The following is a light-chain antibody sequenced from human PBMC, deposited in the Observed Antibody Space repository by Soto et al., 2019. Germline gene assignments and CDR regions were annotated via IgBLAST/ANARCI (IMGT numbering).Light chain of an antibody. CDR1: QNINSY. CDR3: QHSYSPPYT. CDR2: AAS. Sequence: DIQMTQSPSSLSTSEGNRVTITCRTSQNINSYLNWYQQRPGKVPKLLISAASSLQPGVPSRFSGSGSGTDFTLTISSLQPEDFATYYCQHSYSPPYTFGQGTKLEIK. V-gene: IGKV1-39*01. J-gene: IGKJ2*01.